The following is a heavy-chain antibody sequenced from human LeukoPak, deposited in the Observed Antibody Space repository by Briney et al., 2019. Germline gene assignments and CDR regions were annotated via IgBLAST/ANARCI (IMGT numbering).Heavy chain of an antibody. CDR3: ASGSSSVGY. CDR1: RFNFNDYY. V-gene: IGHV3-11*01. D-gene: IGHD6-6*01. CDR2: ISSSANDK. Sequence: PGGSLRLSCAASRFNFNDYYMSWIRQAPGKGLERLSYISSSANDKYYADSVKGRFTISRDNAKNSLYLQMNSLRVEDTAVYYCASGSSSVGYWGQGTLVTVSS. J-gene: IGHJ4*02.